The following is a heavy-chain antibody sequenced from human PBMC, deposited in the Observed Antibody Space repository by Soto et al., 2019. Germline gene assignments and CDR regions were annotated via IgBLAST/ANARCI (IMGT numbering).Heavy chain of an antibody. CDR1: GFTFSNYA. V-gene: IGHV3-23*01. Sequence: GGSLRLSCAASGFTFSNYAMSWVRQAPGKGLEWVSAISGSGDSTYYADSVKGRFTISRDASKNTLYLQMNSLRAEDTAVYYCAKAPRHNWNERKWFDPWGQGTLVTVSS. CDR3: AKAPRHNWNERKWFDP. D-gene: IGHD1-20*01. CDR2: ISGSGDST. J-gene: IGHJ5*02.